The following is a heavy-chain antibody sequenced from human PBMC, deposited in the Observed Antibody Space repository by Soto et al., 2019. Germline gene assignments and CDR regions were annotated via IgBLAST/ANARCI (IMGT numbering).Heavy chain of an antibody. J-gene: IGHJ6*02. Sequence: EVQLVESGGGLVKPGGSLRLSCAAAGFTFSNAWMSWVRQAPGKGLEWVGRIKSKTDGGTTDYAAPVKGRFTISRDDSKNTLYLQMNSLKTEDTAVYYCTTDGVYGWMGDCSSTSCYSYYGMDVWGQGTTVTVSS. CDR2: IKSKTDGGTT. D-gene: IGHD2-2*01. CDR1: GFTFSNAW. CDR3: TTDGVYGWMGDCSSTSCYSYYGMDV. V-gene: IGHV3-15*01.